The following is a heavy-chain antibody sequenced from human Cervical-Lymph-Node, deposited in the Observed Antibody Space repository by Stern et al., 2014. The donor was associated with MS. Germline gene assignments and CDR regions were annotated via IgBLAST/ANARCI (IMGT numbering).Heavy chain of an antibody. CDR2: IIPILGAP. CDR1: GGSFNNHA. D-gene: IGHD1-26*01. Sequence: VQLVESGGEVKKPGSSVKVSCMASGGSFNNHAVSWVRQAPGQGLEWMGGIIPILGAPDYAQKFQGRVTITADESTSTVYMEFSSLRSEDTAMYYCAKGRGSYWFFDLWGRGTLVIVSS. CDR3: AKGRGSYWFFDL. J-gene: IGHJ2*01. V-gene: IGHV1-69*01.